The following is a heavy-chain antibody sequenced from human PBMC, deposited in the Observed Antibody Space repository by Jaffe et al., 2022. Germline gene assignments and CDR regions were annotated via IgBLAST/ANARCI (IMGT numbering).Heavy chain of an antibody. D-gene: IGHD2-15*01. CDR3: AREGCSGGSCYLYYYYYMDV. CDR2: IYTSGST. V-gene: IGHV4-61*02. CDR1: GGSISSGSYY. J-gene: IGHJ6*03. Sequence: QVQLQESGPGLVKPSQTLSLTCTVSGGSISSGSYYWSWIRQPAGKGLEWIGRIYTSGSTNYNPSLKSRVTISVDTSKNQFSLKLSSVTAADTAVYYCAREGCSGGSCYLYYYYYMDVWGKGTTVTVSS.